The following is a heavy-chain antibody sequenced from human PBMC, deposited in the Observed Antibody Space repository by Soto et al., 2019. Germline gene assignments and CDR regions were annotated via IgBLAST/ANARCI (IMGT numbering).Heavy chain of an antibody. CDR1: GGTFSSYA. CDR3: AREGPGYGTTGKTRLDAFDI. D-gene: IGHD1-1*01. CDR2: IIPIFGTA. Sequence: GASVKVSCKASGGTFSSYAISWVRQAPGQGLEWMGGIIPIFGTANYAQKFQGRVTITADESTSTAYMELSSLRSEDTAVYYCAREGPGYGTTGKTRLDAFDIWGQGTMVTVSS. V-gene: IGHV1-69*13. J-gene: IGHJ3*02.